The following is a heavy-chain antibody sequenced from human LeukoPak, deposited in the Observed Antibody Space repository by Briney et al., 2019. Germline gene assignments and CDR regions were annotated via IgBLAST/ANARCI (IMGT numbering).Heavy chain of an antibody. J-gene: IGHJ4*02. D-gene: IGHD5-12*01. CDR3: AGLGGKDSGYFDY. CDR1: GYTFTGYY. V-gene: IGHV1-46*01. CDR2: INPSGGST. Sequence: ASVKVSCRASGYTFTGYYMHWVRQAPGQGLEWMGIINPSGGSTSYAQKFQGRVTMTRDTSTSTVYMELSSLRSEDTAVYYCAGLGGKDSGYFDYWGQGTLVTVSS.